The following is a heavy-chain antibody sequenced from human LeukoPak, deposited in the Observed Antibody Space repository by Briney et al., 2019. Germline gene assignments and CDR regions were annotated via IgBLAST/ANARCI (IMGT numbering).Heavy chain of an antibody. CDR3: ARVLRDFSMDV. D-gene: IGHD2-15*01. CDR1: AGSLSSGDYY. J-gene: IGHJ6*02. Sequence: SQTLSLTCTVSAGSLSSGDYYWSWIRQPPGKGLEGIGYIYYSGSTHYNPSLKTRVTISLHTSKNHFSLKLSSVTAADTAVYYCARVLRDFSMDVWGQGDTVTVSS. CDR2: IYYSGST. V-gene: IGHV4-30-4*01.